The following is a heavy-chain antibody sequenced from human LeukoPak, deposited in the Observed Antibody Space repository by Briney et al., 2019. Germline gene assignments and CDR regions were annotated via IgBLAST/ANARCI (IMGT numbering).Heavy chain of an antibody. CDR1: GFTFSSYT. V-gene: IGHV3-23*01. CDR3: AKGAGYDFWSGYFDY. D-gene: IGHD3-3*01. J-gene: IGHJ4*02. CDR2: ISGSGGST. Sequence: GGSLRLSCAASGFTFSSYTMSWVRQAPGKGLEWVSAISGSGGSTYYADSVKGRFTISRDNSKNTLYLQMNSLRAEDTAVYYCAKGAGYDFWSGYFDYWGQGTLVTVSS.